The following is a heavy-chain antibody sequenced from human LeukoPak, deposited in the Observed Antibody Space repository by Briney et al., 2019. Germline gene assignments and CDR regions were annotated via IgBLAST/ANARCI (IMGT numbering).Heavy chain of an antibody. J-gene: IGHJ4*02. Sequence: PSETLSLTCTVSGGSISSYYWSWIRHPPGKGLEWIGYIYYSGSTNYNPSLKSRVTISVDTSKNQFSLKLSSVTAADTAVYYCATGGERSRIIRFWGQGTLVTVSS. V-gene: IGHV4-59*01. CDR2: IYYSGST. CDR3: ATGGERSRIIRF. D-gene: IGHD3-16*01. CDR1: GGSISSYY.